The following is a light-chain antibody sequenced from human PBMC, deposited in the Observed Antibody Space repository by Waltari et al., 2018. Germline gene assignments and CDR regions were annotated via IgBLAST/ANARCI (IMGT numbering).Light chain of an antibody. J-gene: IGLJ2*01. Sequence: QSALTQPASVSGSPGQSITISCTGTTSEISKYHYVPWYQQHPGKAPKLMIYDVNNRPSGVSSRFSGSKSGNTASLTISGLQAEDEADYYCSSYTTVTTVIFGGGTKLTVV. CDR3: SSYTTVTTVI. V-gene: IGLV2-14*01. CDR2: DVN. CDR1: TSEISKYHY.